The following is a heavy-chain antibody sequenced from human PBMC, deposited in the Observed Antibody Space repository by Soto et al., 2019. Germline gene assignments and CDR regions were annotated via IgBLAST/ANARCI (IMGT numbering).Heavy chain of an antibody. CDR3: ARPAISCGCDYYRWACMDL. D-gene: IGHD2-21*02. Sequence: QVQLVQSGAEVKKPGSSVKVSCKASGGTFSSYAISWVRQAPGQGLEWMGGIIPIFGTANYAQKFQGRVTITADKSVRTAYISLNSLRSEDRAVYYCARPAISCGCDYYRWACMDLWGQGTTVTVSS. V-gene: IGHV1-69*06. J-gene: IGHJ6*02. CDR1: GGTFSSYA. CDR2: IIPIFGTA.